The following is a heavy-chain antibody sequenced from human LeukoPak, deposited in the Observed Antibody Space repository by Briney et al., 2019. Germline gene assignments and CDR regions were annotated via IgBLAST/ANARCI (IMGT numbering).Heavy chain of an antibody. CDR2: INPSGGST. Sequence: GASVKVSCKASGYTFTSYYMHWVRQAPGQGLEWMGIINPSGGSTSYAQKFQGRVTMTRDTSTSTVYMELSSLRSEDTAVYYCATDSQTRYNWTPTYGIDVWGQGTTVTVSS. J-gene: IGHJ6*02. CDR3: ATDSQTRYNWTPTYGIDV. CDR1: GYTFTSYY. V-gene: IGHV1-46*01. D-gene: IGHD1-20*01.